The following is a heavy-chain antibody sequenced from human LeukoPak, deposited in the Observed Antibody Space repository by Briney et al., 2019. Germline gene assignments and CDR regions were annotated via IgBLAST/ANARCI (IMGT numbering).Heavy chain of an antibody. D-gene: IGHD2/OR15-2a*01. CDR1: GFSLNTSGMC. CDR2: IDWDDDK. Sequence: SGPTLVNPTQTLTLTCTLSGFSLNTSGMCVSWIRQSPGKALEWLARIDWDDDKFYSSSLKTRLTISKDTSKNQVVLTMTNMEPVDTATYYCVRHSDEYDPYSTSTSWWFDPWGQGTQVTVSS. CDR3: VRHSDEYDPYSTSTSWWFDP. J-gene: IGHJ5*02. V-gene: IGHV2-70*17.